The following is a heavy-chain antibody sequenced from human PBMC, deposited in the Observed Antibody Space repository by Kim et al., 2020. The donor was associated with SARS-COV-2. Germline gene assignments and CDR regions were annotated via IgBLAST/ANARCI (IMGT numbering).Heavy chain of an antibody. D-gene: IGHD1-26*01. CDR2: ICPGDSDT. V-gene: IGHV5-51*01. CDR3: TRLSWGAGMIFHKEHREGRQGFDV. Sequence: GESLKISCQGSGYNFRDFWIVWVRQMPGKGLEVMGIICPGDSDTRYTPSFRGQVTISADNSISTAYLHWSSLKASDSAIYYCTRLSWGAGMIFHKEHREGRQGFDVWGQGTTVTVSS. J-gene: IGHJ6*02. CDR1: GYNFRDFW.